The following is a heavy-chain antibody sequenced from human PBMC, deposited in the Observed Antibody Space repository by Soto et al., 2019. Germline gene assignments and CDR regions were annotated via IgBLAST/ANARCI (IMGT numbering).Heavy chain of an antibody. CDR3: AKTLGPNAIHPFS. D-gene: IGHD7-27*01. CDR2: IYSGGET. V-gene: IGHV3-23*01. Sequence: ESGGGLVQPGGSLRVSCAASGFTFSSYAMTWVRQAPGKGLEWVSAIYSGGETYYADSVKGRFTISRDNSKNTLYLQMNILRAEDTAVYYCAKTLGPNAIHPFSWGHGTLVIVSS. J-gene: IGHJ5*01. CDR1: GFTFSSYA.